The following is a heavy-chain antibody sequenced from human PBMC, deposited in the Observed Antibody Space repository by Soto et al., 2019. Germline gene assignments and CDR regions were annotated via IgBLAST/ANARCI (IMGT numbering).Heavy chain of an antibody. CDR3: ARVVGATQMDFDY. CDR2: IKQDGSEK. V-gene: IGHV3-7*01. CDR1: GFTFSSYW. Sequence: EVQLVESGGGLVQPGESLRLSCAASGFTFSSYWMTWVRQAPGKGLEWVANIKQDGSEKYYVDSVRGRFTMSRDNAKNSLYLQMNSLRAEDTAVCYCARVVGATQMDFDYWGQGTLVTVSS. D-gene: IGHD1-26*01. J-gene: IGHJ4*02.